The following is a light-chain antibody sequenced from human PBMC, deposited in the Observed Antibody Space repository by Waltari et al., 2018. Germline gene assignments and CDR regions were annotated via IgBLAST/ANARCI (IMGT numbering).Light chain of an antibody. CDR2: AAS. CDR1: QGISTY. CDR3: QQYYSYPSA. Sequence: AIRMTQSPSSLSASTGDRVTITCRASQGISTYLAWYQQKPGKAPKLLIYAASTLQSWVPSRFSGSGSGTDFTLTISCLQSEDFATYYCQQYYSYPSAFGPGTKVDIK. V-gene: IGKV1-8*01. J-gene: IGKJ3*01.